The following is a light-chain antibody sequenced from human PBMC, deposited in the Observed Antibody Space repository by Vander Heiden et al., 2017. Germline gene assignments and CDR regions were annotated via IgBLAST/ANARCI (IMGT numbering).Light chain of an antibody. V-gene: IGKV3-20*01. CDR3: QQYGSSHT. CDR1: QSVSSSY. Sequence: ELVLTQSPGTLSLSPGERATLSCRASQSVSSSYLAWYQQKPGQAPRLLMYSASSRATGIPDVTLTISRLEPEDFAVYYCQQYGSSHTFGQGTKLEIK. CDR2: SAS. J-gene: IGKJ2*01.